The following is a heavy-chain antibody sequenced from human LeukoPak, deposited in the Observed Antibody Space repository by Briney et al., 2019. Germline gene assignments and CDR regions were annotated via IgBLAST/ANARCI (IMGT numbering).Heavy chain of an antibody. D-gene: IGHD1-1*01. V-gene: IGHV4-39*01. Sequence: SETLSLTCSVSGGSISSSSYYWGWIRQPPGKGLEWIGTIYYSGSTFYKPSLTSRVTISVDTSKNQFSLKLSSVTAADTAIYYCARIHPANWNPFNWFDPWGQGTLVTVSS. CDR3: ARIHPANWNPFNWFDP. CDR1: GGSISSSSYY. CDR2: IYYSGST. J-gene: IGHJ5*02.